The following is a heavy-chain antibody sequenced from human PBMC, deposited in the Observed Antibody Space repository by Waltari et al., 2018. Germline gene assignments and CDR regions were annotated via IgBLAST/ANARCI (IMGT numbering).Heavy chain of an antibody. CDR2: IYTSGST. D-gene: IGHD3-16*02. J-gene: IGHJ4*02. Sequence: QVQLQESVPGLVKPSETLSLTCTVSGGFISSYYWSWIRQPAGQGLEWIGRIYTSGSTNYNPSLKSRVTMSVDTSKNQFSLKLSSVTAADTAVYYCARGDYDYVWGSYRYTGYFDYWGQGTLVTVSS. CDR1: GGFISSYY. CDR3: ARGDYDYVWGSYRYTGYFDY. V-gene: IGHV4-4*07.